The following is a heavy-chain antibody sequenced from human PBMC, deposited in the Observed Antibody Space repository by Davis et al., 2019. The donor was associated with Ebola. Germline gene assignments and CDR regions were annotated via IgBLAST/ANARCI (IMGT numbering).Heavy chain of an antibody. J-gene: IGHJ4*02. CDR3: TTQPYDYGDPVPY. Sequence: GESLKISCAASGFTFSSYSMNWVRQAPGKGLEWVSSISSSSSYIYYADSVKGRFTISRDNAKNSLYLQMNSLRAEDTAVYYCTTQPYDYGDPVPYWGQGTLVTVSS. V-gene: IGHV3-21*01. D-gene: IGHD4-17*01. CDR1: GFTFSSYS. CDR2: ISSSSSYI.